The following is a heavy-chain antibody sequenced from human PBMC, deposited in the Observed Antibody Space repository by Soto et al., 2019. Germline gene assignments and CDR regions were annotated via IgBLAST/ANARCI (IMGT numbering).Heavy chain of an antibody. J-gene: IGHJ6*02. CDR2: IIPIFGTA. CDR1: GGTFSSYA. Sequence: QVQLVQSGAEVKKPGSSVKVSCKASGGTFSSYAISWVRQAPGQGLEWMGGIIPIFGTANYAQKFQGRVTITADESTSTAYMELSSLRSEDTAVYYCARGRRYDFWSGYPPDYYYGMDVWGQGTTVTVSS. D-gene: IGHD3-3*01. CDR3: ARGRRYDFWSGYPPDYYYGMDV. V-gene: IGHV1-69*01.